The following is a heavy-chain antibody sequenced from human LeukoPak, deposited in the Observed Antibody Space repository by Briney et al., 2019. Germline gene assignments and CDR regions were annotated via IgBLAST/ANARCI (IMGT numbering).Heavy chain of an antibody. D-gene: IGHD6-25*01. V-gene: IGHV3-33*01. J-gene: IGHJ4*02. Sequence: GGSLRLSCAASGLTLSSSGMHWVRQAPGRGLEWVAVIWGDENHKYYGDSVGGRFTISRDNAKNTLYLQMDSLRVEDTAVYYCARDVGSAPFDYWGQGTLVTVSS. CDR1: GLTLSSSG. CDR3: ARDVGSAPFDY. CDR2: IWGDENHK.